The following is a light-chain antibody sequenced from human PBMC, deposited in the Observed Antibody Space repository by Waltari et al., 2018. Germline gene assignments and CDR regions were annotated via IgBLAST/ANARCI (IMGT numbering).Light chain of an antibody. CDR1: QSVLYTSNNKNY. V-gene: IGKV4-1*01. CDR2: WAT. CDR3: QQYDNLPL. J-gene: IGKJ4*01. Sequence: DIVMTQSPDSLAVSLGERATVNCKSSQSVLYTSNNKNYLAWYQQKSGQPPKLLIHWATTRESGVPDRFSGSGSGTDFTLTISSLQPEDIATYYCQQYDNLPLFGGGTKVEIK.